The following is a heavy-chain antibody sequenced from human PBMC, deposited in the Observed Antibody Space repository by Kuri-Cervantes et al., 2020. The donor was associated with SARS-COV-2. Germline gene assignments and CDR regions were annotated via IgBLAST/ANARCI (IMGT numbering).Heavy chain of an antibody. D-gene: IGHD3-3*01. CDR2: IYYSGST. CDR1: GGSISSSSYY. Sequence: GSLRLSCTVSGGSISSSSYYWGWIRQPPGKGLEWIGSIYYSGSTYYNPSLKSRVTISVDTSKNQFSLKLSSVTAADTAVYYCARGLITIFGVVSRPVDYWGQGTLVTVSS. CDR3: ARGLITIFGVVSRPVDY. J-gene: IGHJ4*02. V-gene: IGHV4-39*07.